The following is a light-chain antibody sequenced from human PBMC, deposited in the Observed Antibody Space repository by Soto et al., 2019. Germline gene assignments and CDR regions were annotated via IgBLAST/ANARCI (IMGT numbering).Light chain of an antibody. J-gene: IGKJ1*01. CDR2: GSS. CDR3: QQYDISPRT. V-gene: IGKV3-20*01. CDR1: QSLNSFY. Sequence: EIVMTQSPATLSVSPGERATLSCRASQSLNSFYLAWYQQKPGQAPRLLIYGSSNRATGIPDRFSGSGSGTDFTLTISRLDPEAFAVYYCQQYDISPRTFGQGTKVEVK.